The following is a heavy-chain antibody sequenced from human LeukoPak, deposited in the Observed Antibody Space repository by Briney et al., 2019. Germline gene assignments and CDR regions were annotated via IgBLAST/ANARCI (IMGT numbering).Heavy chain of an antibody. J-gene: IGHJ4*02. Sequence: PGGSLRLSCAASGFTFSTYWMTWVRQAPGKGLEWVAIIKPDGSEKYYVDSVKGRFTISRDNAKNSLYLQMNSLRAEDTAVYYCAREMYSSSWYLAYYFDYWGQGTLVTVSS. CDR3: AREMYSSSWYLAYYFDY. CDR1: GFTFSTYW. V-gene: IGHV3-7*03. CDR2: IKPDGSEK. D-gene: IGHD6-13*01.